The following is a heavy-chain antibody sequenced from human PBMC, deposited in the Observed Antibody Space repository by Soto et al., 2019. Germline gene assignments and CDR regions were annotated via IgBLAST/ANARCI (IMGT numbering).Heavy chain of an antibody. CDR3: VRLRVGVNWDFDL. Sequence: QMQLVESGGDLVKPGGSLRLSCEASGFTFSDYYMSWIRQVPGQGLEWLSFISSSGSYIKYSDSMRGRLTVSRDNGKNSLYLHMHSLRVEDSAVYYCVRLRVGVNWDFDLWGRGTMVPVSA. CDR2: ISSSGSYI. J-gene: IGHJ2*01. D-gene: IGHD1-26*01. CDR1: GFTFSDYY. V-gene: IGHV3-11*06.